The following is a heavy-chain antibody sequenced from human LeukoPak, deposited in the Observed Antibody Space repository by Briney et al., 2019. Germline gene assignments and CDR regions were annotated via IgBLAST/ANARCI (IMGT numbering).Heavy chain of an antibody. Sequence: PGGSLRLSCAAAGFTFSNYGIHWVRQAPGKGLEWVAFIRYDGSNKYYADSVKGRFIISRDNSKNTVFLQMNSLRTEDMAVYYCAKPIWGYGESPTDALDIWGQGTMVTVSS. J-gene: IGHJ3*02. CDR2: IRYDGSNK. CDR1: GFTFSNYG. V-gene: IGHV3-30*02. D-gene: IGHD4-17*01. CDR3: AKPIWGYGESPTDALDI.